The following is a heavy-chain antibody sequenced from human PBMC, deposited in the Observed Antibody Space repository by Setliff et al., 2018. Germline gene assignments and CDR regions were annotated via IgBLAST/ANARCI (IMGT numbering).Heavy chain of an antibody. J-gene: IGHJ5*02. V-gene: IGHV1-8*01. Sequence: ASVKVSCKASGDSFSDYDINWVRQAPGQGLEWMGWMNAHSGNSGCAQKFHGRVTMTRDTSISTAYMELNSLQYEDTAVYYCARGKWFRLDKSAWSNWFDPWGQGTLVTVS. D-gene: IGHD5-12*01. CDR2: MNAHSGNS. CDR1: GDSFSDYD. CDR3: ARGKWFRLDKSAWSNWFDP.